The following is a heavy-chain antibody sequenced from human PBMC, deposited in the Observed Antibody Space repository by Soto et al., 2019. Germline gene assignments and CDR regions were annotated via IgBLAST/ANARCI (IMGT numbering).Heavy chain of an antibody. CDR2: ISPGSRYP. Sequence: PGGSLRLSCAGSGFTFGDSYMSWIRQAPGKGLEWLSYISPGSRYPAYADSVKGRFTISRDNAKRSLYLQMMSLTAEDTAIYYCVRGGGGGLFDPWGQGTLVTVSS. CDR3: VRGGGGGLFDP. J-gene: IGHJ5*02. D-gene: IGHD2-15*01. CDR1: GFTFGDSY. V-gene: IGHV3-11*06.